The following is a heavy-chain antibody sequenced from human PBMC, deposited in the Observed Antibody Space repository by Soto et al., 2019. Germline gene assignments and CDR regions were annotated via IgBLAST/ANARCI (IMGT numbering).Heavy chain of an antibody. CDR2: VSKSGYT. Sequence: GGSLRLSCAVSGFTFSNYGIDWVRQAPGKGLEWVSSVSKSGYTYYSDSVKGRFTISRDNAKNSVSLQMNTLRAEDTAVYYCAREDSIIIPAVSDFWGQGTLVTVSS. D-gene: IGHD2-2*01. CDR1: GFTFSNYG. V-gene: IGHV3-21*01. CDR3: AREDSIIIPAVSDF. J-gene: IGHJ4*02.